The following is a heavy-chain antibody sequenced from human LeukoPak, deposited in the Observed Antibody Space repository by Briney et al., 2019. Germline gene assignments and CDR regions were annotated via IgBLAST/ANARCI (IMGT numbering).Heavy chain of an antibody. J-gene: IGHJ4*02. V-gene: IGHV4-39*01. CDR1: GGSISSRSYY. D-gene: IGHD3-10*01. Sequence: SGTLSLTCTVSGGSISSRSYYWGWIRQPPGKGLEWIGSIYYNGDTYYNPSLKSRVTISVDTSKNQFSLKLSSVTAADTAVYYCANLPEGSGSYSFGIDYWGQGTLVIVSS. CDR2: IYYNGDT. CDR3: ANLPEGSGSYSFGIDY.